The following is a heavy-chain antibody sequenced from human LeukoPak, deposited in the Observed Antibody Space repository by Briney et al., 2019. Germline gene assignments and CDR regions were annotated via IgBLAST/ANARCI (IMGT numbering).Heavy chain of an antibody. D-gene: IGHD1-26*01. CDR2: ISNNGGYT. CDR3: ARAIVGATTRSFDY. Sequence: GGSLRLSCAASGFTFSSSAMSWVRQAPGKGLEWVSAISNNGGYTYYADSVQGRFTVSRDNSRNTLYLQMNSLRAEDTAVFYCARAIVGATTRSFDYWGQGTLVTVSS. CDR1: GFTFSSSA. J-gene: IGHJ4*02. V-gene: IGHV3-23*01.